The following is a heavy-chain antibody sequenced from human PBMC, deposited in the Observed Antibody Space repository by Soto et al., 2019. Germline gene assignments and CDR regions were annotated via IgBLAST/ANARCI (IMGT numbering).Heavy chain of an antibody. V-gene: IGHV4-39*01. CDR1: GGSISSSSYY. CDR2: IYYSGST. CDR3: ARHQPLNRGVIITGAFDI. J-gene: IGHJ3*02. Sequence: SETLSLTCTVSGGSISSSSYYWGWIRQPPGKGLEWIGSIYYSGSTYYNPSLKSRVTISVDTSKNQFSLKLSSVTAADTAVYYCARHQPLNRGVIITGAFDIWGQGTMVTVSS. D-gene: IGHD3-10*01.